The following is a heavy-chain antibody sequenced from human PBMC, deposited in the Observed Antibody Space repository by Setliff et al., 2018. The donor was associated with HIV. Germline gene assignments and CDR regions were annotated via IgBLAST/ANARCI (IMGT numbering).Heavy chain of an antibody. Sequence: SETLSLTCSVSGGSLQGYYWSWIRQPAGKGLQWIGRIYYVGWSKYNPSLRSRAAISIDTSKSQISLKVRSVTAADTAVYFCAGHPVTSGWLSLNWFDPWGQGILVTVSS. CDR2: IYYVGWS. V-gene: IGHV4-4*07. J-gene: IGHJ5*01. CDR1: GGSLQGYY. D-gene: IGHD6-19*01. CDR3: AGHPVTSGWLSLNWFDP.